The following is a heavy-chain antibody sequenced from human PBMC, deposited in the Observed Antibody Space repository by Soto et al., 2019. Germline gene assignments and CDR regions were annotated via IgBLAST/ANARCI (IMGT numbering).Heavy chain of an antibody. J-gene: IGHJ6*02. Sequence: TSETLSLTCTVSGGSVSSGSYYWSWIRQPPGKGLEWIGYIYYSGSTNYNPSLKSRVTISVDTSKNQFSLKLSSVTAADTAVYYCARDQKLGYDFWSGYYDYYGMDVWGQGTTVTVSS. V-gene: IGHV4-61*01. CDR2: IYYSGST. D-gene: IGHD3-3*01. CDR1: GGSVSSGSYY. CDR3: ARDQKLGYDFWSGYYDYYGMDV.